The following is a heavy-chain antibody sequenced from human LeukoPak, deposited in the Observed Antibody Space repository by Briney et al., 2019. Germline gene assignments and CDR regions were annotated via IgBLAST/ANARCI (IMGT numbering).Heavy chain of an antibody. V-gene: IGHV3-13*04. Sequence: GGSLRLSRAASGFTLSKDDLHWVRQVPGKGLEWVASVGAAGDTNYLDSVKGRFTVSRENGNNSLFLQMNSLRAGDTAVYYCTRAVHYYDRSGYYYSYWFDPWGQGTLVTVSS. CDR1: GFTLSKDD. J-gene: IGHJ5*02. CDR2: VGAAGDT. D-gene: IGHD3-22*01. CDR3: TRAVHYYDRSGYYYSYWFDP.